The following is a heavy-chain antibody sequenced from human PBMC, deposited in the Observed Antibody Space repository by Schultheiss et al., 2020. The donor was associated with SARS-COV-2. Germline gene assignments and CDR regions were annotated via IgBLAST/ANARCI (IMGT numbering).Heavy chain of an antibody. CDR1: GFTFSSYA. Sequence: GGSLRLSCAASGFTFSSYAMHWVRQAPGKGLEWVAVISYDGSNKYYADSVKGRFTISRDNSKNTLYLQMNSLRAEDTAVYYCAKDKVPSSILTGYYFDYWGQGTLVTVSS. V-gene: IGHV3-30*07. D-gene: IGHD3-9*01. J-gene: IGHJ4*02. CDR2: ISYDGSNK. CDR3: AKDKVPSSILTGYYFDY.